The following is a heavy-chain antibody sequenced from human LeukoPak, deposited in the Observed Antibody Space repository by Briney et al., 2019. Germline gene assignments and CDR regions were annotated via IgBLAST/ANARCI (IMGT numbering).Heavy chain of an antibody. V-gene: IGHV5-51*01. CDR1: GYSFTSYW. CDR2: IYPGDSGT. Sequence: GESLKISCKGSGYSFTSYWIGWVRQLPGKGLEGMGIIYPGDSGTRYSPSFQGQITISADKSISTAYLQWSSLKASDTAMYYCARPTGFIVPEAFDIWGQGTMVTVSS. CDR3: ARPTGFIVPEAFDI. J-gene: IGHJ3*02. D-gene: IGHD2-2*01.